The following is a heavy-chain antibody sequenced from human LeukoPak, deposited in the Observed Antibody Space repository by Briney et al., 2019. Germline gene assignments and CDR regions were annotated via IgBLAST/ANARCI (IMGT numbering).Heavy chain of an antibody. CDR1: GGSFSGYY. D-gene: IGHD3-9*01. Sequence: TSETLSLTCAVYGGSFSGYYWSWIRQPPGKGLEWIGEINHSGSTNYNPSLKSRVTISVDTSKNQFSLKLSSVTAADTAVYYCARIRSRILTCYQSYDYWGQGTLVTVSS. V-gene: IGHV4-34*01. CDR3: ARIRSRILTCYQSYDY. CDR2: INHSGST. J-gene: IGHJ4*02.